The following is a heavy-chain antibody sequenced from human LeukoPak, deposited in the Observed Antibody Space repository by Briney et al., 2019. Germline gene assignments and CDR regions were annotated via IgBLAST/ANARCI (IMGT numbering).Heavy chain of an antibody. D-gene: IGHD5-18*01. CDR1: GGSISSGNYY. V-gene: IGHV4-61*02. CDR3: ARGYSYGLYFDY. J-gene: IGHJ4*02. CDR2: IYTSGSA. Sequence: SQTLSLTCTVSGGSISSGNYYWGWIRQPAGKGLEWIGRIYTSGSANYNPSLKSRVTISVDTSKNQFSLKLSSVTAADTAAYYCARGYSYGLYFDYWGQGTLVTVSS.